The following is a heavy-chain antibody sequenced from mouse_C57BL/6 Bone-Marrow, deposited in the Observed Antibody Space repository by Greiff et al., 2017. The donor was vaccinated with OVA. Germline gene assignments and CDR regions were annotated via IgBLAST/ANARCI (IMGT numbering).Heavy chain of an antibody. CDR3: VRHGHYGRHAMDY. CDR2: IRSKSNNYAT. CDR1: GFSFNTYA. J-gene: IGHJ4*01. Sequence: EVQLVESGGGLVQPKGSLKLSCAASGFSFNTYAMNWVRQAPGKGLEWVARIRSKSNNYATYYADSVKDRFTISRDDSESMLYLQMNNLKTEDTAMYYCVRHGHYGRHAMDYWGQGTSVTVSS. D-gene: IGHD1-1*01. V-gene: IGHV10-1*01.